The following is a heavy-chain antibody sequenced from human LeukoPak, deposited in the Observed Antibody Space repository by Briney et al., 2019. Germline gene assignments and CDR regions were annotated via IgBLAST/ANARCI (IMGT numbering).Heavy chain of an antibody. J-gene: IGHJ4*02. CDR1: GFTVSSNY. CDR3: AAKEGLTGYLSGSFEY. V-gene: IGHV3-23*01. CDR2: ISAGGVDT. D-gene: IGHD3-9*01. Sequence: GGSLRLSCAASGFTVSSNYISWVRQAPEKGLEWVSAISAGGVDTFYADSVRGRFTISRDNSKSTLYLQMNSLRAEDTAVYYCAAKEGLTGYLSGSFEYWGQGTLVTVSS.